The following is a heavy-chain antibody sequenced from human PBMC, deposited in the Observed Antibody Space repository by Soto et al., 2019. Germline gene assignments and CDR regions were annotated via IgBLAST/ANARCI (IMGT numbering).Heavy chain of an antibody. CDR1: GFSLTTSGVG. J-gene: IGHJ4*02. Sequence: QITLKESGPTLVKPTQTLTLTCTFSGFSLTTSGVGVGWIRQPPGKALEWLALIYWDDDKRYSPSLKSRLTNTKDTSKNQVAITLTDMDPADTATFYSAHKQNYYSSAYLHHSFDVWGQGTLVTVSS. CDR3: AHKQNYYSSAYLHHSFDV. D-gene: IGHD3-22*01. V-gene: IGHV2-5*02. CDR2: IYWDDDK.